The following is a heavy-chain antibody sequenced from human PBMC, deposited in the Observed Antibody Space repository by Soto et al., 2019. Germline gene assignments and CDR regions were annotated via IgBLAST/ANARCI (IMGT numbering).Heavy chain of an antibody. CDR3: ARPSYSSSRYYGMDV. D-gene: IGHD6-6*01. CDR1: GYSFTSYW. V-gene: IGHV5-51*01. Sequence: GESLKISCKGSGYSFTSYWIGWVRQMPGKGLEWMGIIYPGDSDTRYSPSFEGQVTISADKSITTAYLQWSSLKVSDTAMYYCARPSYSSSRYYGMDVWGQGTTVTVS. J-gene: IGHJ6*02. CDR2: IYPGDSDT.